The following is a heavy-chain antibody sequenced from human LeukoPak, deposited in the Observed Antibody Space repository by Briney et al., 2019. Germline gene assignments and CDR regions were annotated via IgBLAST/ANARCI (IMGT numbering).Heavy chain of an antibody. CDR1: GGSISSYY. Sequence: SETLSLTCTVSGGSISSYYWSWIRQPPGKGLEWIGYIYYSGTTNYNPSLKSRVTISVDTSKNQFSLKLSSVTAADTAVYYCARGPRATKSWLHYFDYWGQGTLVTVSS. D-gene: IGHD1-26*01. V-gene: IGHV4-59*12. J-gene: IGHJ4*02. CDR3: ARGPRATKSWLHYFDY. CDR2: IYYSGTT.